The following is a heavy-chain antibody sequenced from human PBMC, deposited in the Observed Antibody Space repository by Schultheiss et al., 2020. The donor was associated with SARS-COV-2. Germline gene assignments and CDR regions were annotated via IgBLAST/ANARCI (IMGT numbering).Heavy chain of an antibody. CDR1: RFAFSNYA. Sequence: GGSLRLSCAASRFAFSNYALSWVRQAPGKGLEWVSGISWNSGSIGYADSVKGRFTISRDNSKNTLYLQMNSLRAEDTAVYYCAKRSSSWLNYYYYYMDVWGKGTTVTVSS. CDR3: AKRSSSWLNYYYYYMDV. CDR2: ISWNSGSI. J-gene: IGHJ6*03. V-gene: IGHV3-23*01. D-gene: IGHD6-13*01.